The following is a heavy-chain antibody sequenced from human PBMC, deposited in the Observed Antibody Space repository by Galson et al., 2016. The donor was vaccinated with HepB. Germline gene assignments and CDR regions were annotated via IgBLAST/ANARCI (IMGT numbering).Heavy chain of an antibody. V-gene: IGHV3-9*01. Sequence: SLRLSCAVSGFSFDDYAMHWVRQAPGKGLEWVSGISWDSGRIDYGDSMKGRFTISRDNAKNVLFLQMTSLRAEDTAFYYCAKDIVVAGTRTLDCWGQGTLVTVST. CDR2: ISWDSGRI. CDR3: AKDIVVAGTRTLDC. D-gene: IGHD6-19*01. CDR1: GFSFDDYA. J-gene: IGHJ4*02.